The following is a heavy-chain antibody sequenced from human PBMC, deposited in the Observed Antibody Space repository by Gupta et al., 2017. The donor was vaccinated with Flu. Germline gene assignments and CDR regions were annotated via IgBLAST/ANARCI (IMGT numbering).Heavy chain of an antibody. CDR3: ARANLFDYYGSGSYPSVLLYGMDV. J-gene: IGHJ6*02. CDR1: GGSISSGGYY. CDR2: IYYSGST. D-gene: IGHD3-10*01. V-gene: IGHV4-31*03. Sequence: QVQLQESGPGLVKPSQTLSLTCTVSGGSISSGGYYWSWIRQHPGKGLEWIGYIYYSGSTYYNPSLKSRVTISVDTSKNQFSLKLSSVTAADTAVYYCARANLFDYYGSGSYPSVLLYGMDVWGQGTTVTVSS.